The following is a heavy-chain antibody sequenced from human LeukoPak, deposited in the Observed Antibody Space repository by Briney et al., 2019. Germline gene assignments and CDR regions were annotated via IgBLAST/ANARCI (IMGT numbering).Heavy chain of an antibody. CDR1: GFTVSSNY. Sequence: GGSLRLSCAASGFTVSSNYMSWVRQGPGKGLEWVSAISANGVSTYNSDSVKGRFTISRDNSNNTLYLQMNSLRAEDTAVYYCAKDRAVARSYYFDYWGQGTLVTVSS. CDR3: AKDRAVARSYYFDY. CDR2: ISANGVST. V-gene: IGHV3-23*01. D-gene: IGHD6-19*01. J-gene: IGHJ4*02.